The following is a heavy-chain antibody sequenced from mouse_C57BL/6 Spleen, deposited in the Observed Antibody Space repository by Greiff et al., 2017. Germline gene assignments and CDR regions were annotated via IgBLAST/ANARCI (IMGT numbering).Heavy chain of an antibody. CDR3: APAYYSNYGGAY. D-gene: IGHD2-5*01. CDR1: GYTFTDYN. Sequence: VQLKESGPELVKPGASVKMSCKASGYTFTDYNMHWVKQSHGKSLEWIGYINPNNGGTSYNQKFKGKATLTVNKSSSTAYMKLRSLTSEDSAVYYCAPAYYSNYGGAYWGQGTLVTVSA. J-gene: IGHJ3*01. V-gene: IGHV1-22*01. CDR2: INPNNGGT.